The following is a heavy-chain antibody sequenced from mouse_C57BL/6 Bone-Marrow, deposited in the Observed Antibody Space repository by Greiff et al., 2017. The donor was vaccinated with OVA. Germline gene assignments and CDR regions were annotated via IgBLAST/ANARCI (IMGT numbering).Heavy chain of an antibody. CDR3: AREEIFDY. CDR2: IDPANGNT. CDR1: GFNIKNTA. Sequence: VQLQQSVAELVRPGASVKLSCTASGFNIKNTAMHWVKQRPEQGLEWIGWIDPANGNTKYDAKFQGKATITADTSSNTAYLQRSSLTSEDTAIYYGAREEIFDYWGQGTTLTVSS. V-gene: IGHV14-3*01. J-gene: IGHJ2*01.